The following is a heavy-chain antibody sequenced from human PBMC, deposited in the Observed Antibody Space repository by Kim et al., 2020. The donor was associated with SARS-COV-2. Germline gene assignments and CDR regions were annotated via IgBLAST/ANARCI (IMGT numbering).Heavy chain of an antibody. J-gene: IGHJ3*02. D-gene: IGHD4-17*01. V-gene: IGHV3-74*01. Sequence: ACSVKGQITISRDNAKNALYLQINSLRAEDTAVYYCARLYGASGKNAFDIWGQGTMVTVSS. CDR3: ARLYGASGKNAFDI.